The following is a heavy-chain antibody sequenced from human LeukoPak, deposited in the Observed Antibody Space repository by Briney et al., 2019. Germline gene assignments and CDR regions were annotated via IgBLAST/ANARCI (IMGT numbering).Heavy chain of an antibody. D-gene: IGHD3-10*01. Sequence: SVKVSCKASGGTFSSYAISWVRQAPGQGLEWMGGIIPIFGTANYAQKFQGRVTITADESTSTAYMELSSLRAEDTAVYYCAKRPSSGTYYFDYWGQGTLVTVSS. J-gene: IGHJ4*02. CDR2: IIPIFGTA. CDR1: GGTFSSYA. CDR3: AKRPSSGTYYFDY. V-gene: IGHV1-69*13.